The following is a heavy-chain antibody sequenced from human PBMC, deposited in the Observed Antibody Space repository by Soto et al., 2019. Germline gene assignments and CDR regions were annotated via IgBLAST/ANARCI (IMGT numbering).Heavy chain of an antibody. D-gene: IGHD6-19*01. CDR2: ISNSGGFT. J-gene: IGHJ4*02. CDR1: GFTFSDFY. CDR3: ARDSYSSGWYETLKNDY. V-gene: IGHV3-11*05. Sequence: GGSLRLSCAASGFTFSDFYMTWIRQAPGKGLEWVSYISNSGGFTNYADSVKGRFTISRDNAKNSLYLQMNSLRAEDTAVYYCARDSYSSGWYETLKNDYWGQGTLVTVSS.